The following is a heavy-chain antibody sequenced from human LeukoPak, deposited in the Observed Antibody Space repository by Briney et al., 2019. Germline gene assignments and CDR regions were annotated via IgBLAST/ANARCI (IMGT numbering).Heavy chain of an antibody. CDR3: ARKAAAGTGDWFDP. CDR1: GYSISSGYY. D-gene: IGHD6-13*01. V-gene: IGHV4-38-2*02. J-gene: IGHJ5*02. CDR2: IYHSGST. Sequence: SETLSLTCTVSGYSISSGYYWGWIRQPPGKGLEWIGSIYHSGSTYYNPSLKSRVTISVDTSKNQFSLKLSSVTAADTAVYYCARKAAAGTGDWFDPWGQGTLVTVSS.